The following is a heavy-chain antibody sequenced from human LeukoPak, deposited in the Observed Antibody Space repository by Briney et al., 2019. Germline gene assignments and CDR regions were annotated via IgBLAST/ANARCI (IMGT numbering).Heavy chain of an antibody. V-gene: IGHV4-59*08. CDR1: GGSISSYY. J-gene: IGHJ4*02. Sequence: TSETLSLTCTVSGGSISSYYWSWIRQPPGKGLEWIGYIYYSGSTNYNPSLKSRVTISVDTSKNQFSLKLSSVTAADTAVYYCARHLYGDSIDYWGQGTLVTVSS. CDR2: IYYSGST. D-gene: IGHD4-17*01. CDR3: ARHLYGDSIDY.